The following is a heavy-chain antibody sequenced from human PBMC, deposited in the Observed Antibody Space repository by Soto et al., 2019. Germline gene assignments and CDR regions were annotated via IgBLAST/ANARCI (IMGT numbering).Heavy chain of an antibody. J-gene: IGHJ4*02. CDR3: ARNLLLTGNYGSGSYIDY. CDR2: ISAYNGNT. CDR1: GYTFTSYG. Sequence: ASVKVSCKASGYTFTSYGISWVRQAPGQGLEWMGWISAYNGNTNYAQKLQGRVTMTTDTSTSTAYMELRSLRSDDTAVYYCARNLLLTGNYGSGSYIDYWGQGTLVTVSS. D-gene: IGHD3-10*01. V-gene: IGHV1-18*01.